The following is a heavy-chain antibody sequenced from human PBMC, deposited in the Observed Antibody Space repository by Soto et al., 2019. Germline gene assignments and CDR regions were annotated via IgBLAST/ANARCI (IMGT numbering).Heavy chain of an antibody. D-gene: IGHD3-22*01. CDR1: GYTFTSYG. V-gene: IGHV1-18*01. Sequence: QVQLVQSGAEVKKPGASVKVSCKASGYTFTSYGISWVRQAPGQGLEWMGWISAYNGNTNYAQKLQGRVTMTTDTSTSTDYMELRRLRSDDKAVYYCARVRSPYYYDSSGRFDYWGQGTLVTVSS. CDR2: ISAYNGNT. CDR3: ARVRSPYYYDSSGRFDY. J-gene: IGHJ4*02.